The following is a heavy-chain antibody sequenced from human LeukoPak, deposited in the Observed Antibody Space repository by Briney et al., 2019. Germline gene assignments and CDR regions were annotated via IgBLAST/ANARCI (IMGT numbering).Heavy chain of an antibody. CDR3: ARGPKTSFDY. CDR1: ALTFSDYS. J-gene: IGHJ4*02. Sequence: GGSVRLSCAASALTFSDYSMNWVRQAPGKGLEWISYISSNGSTIYYAASVKGRFTISRDSAKNSLYLQMNGLRAEDTAIYYCARGPKTSFDYWGQGTMVTVSS. CDR2: ISSNGSTI. V-gene: IGHV3-48*01.